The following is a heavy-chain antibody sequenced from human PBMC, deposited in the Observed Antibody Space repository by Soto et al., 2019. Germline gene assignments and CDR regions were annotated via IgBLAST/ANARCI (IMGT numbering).Heavy chain of an antibody. CDR1: GGTFSSDA. J-gene: IGHJ4*02. V-gene: IGHV1-69*06. CDR3: ARDKSADSSGYLCYFDY. Sequence: GASVKVSCKPSGGTFSSDAITWVRQAPGQGLEWTGGIIPIFGTINYAQKFQGRVTITADKSTTTAYMELSSLRSEDTAVYYCARDKSADSSGYLCYFDYWGQGTLVTVSS. D-gene: IGHD3-22*01. CDR2: IIPIFGTI.